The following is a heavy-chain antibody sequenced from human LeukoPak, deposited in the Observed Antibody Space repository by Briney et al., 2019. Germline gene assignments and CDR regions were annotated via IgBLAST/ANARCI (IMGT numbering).Heavy chain of an antibody. Sequence: SVKVSCKASGYTFTCYGCRWVGPPRGQGLDGMGWISAYNGNTNYAQKLQGRVTMTTDTSTSTAYMELRSLRSDDTAVYYCARDRAVVAATLGLDYWGQGTLVTVSS. CDR2: ISAYNGNT. D-gene: IGHD2-15*01. J-gene: IGHJ4*02. V-gene: IGHV1-18*01. CDR3: ARDRAVVAATLGLDY. CDR1: GYTFTCYG.